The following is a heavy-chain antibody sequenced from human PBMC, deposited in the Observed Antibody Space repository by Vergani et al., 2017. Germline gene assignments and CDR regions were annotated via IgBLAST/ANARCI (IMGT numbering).Heavy chain of an antibody. J-gene: IGHJ4*02. CDR1: GGTFSSYA. CDR2: IIPIFGTA. CDR3: AKDRRYSSGSKGFDY. Sequence: QVQLVQSGAEVKKPGSSVKVSCKASGGTFSSYAITWVRQAPGQGLEWMGGIIPIFGTANYAQKFQGRVTITADEFTSTAYMELSSLRSEDTAVYYCAKDRRYSSGSKGFDYWGQGTLVTVSS. V-gene: IGHV1-69*01. D-gene: IGHD6-19*01.